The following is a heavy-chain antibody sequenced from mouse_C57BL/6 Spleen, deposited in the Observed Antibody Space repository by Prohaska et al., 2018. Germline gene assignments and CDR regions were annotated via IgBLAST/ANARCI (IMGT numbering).Heavy chain of an antibody. CDR3: ARRGYYGSSLYWYFDV. Sequence: HGTALEWIGNINPNHDSTRYNQRFKGKATLTVDKSSSTAYMELRSLTSEDSAVYYCARRGYYGSSLYWYFDVWGTGTTVTVSS. V-gene: IGHV1-26*01. CDR2: INPNHDST. D-gene: IGHD1-1*01. J-gene: IGHJ1*03.